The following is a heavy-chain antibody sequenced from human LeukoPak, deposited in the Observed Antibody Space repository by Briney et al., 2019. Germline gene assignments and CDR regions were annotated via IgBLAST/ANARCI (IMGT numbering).Heavy chain of an antibody. CDR3: ARSGRVRYYCDSSGYFDY. D-gene: IGHD3-22*01. V-gene: IGHV4-34*01. CDR2: INHSGST. J-gene: IGHJ4*02. Sequence: PSETLSLTCAVYGGSFSGYYWSWIRQPPGKGLEWIGEINHSGSTNYNPSLKSRVTISVDTSKNQFSLKLSSVTAADTAVYYCARSGRVRYYCDSSGYFDYWGQGTLVTVSS. CDR1: GGSFSGYY.